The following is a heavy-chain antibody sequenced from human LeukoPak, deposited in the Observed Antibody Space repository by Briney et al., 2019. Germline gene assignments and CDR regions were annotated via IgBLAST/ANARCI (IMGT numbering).Heavy chain of an antibody. CDR1: GYTFTGYY. CDR2: INPNKIGT. Sequence: ASVNVSCKASGYTFTGYYMHWVRRAPGQGLEWMGWINPNKIGTNYAQKFQGRVTMTGDTSISTAYMELSRLTSDDTAVYYCARGPIAVVGTGWFDPWGQGTLVTVSS. J-gene: IGHJ5*02. CDR3: ARGPIAVVGTGWFDP. D-gene: IGHD6-13*01. V-gene: IGHV1-2*02.